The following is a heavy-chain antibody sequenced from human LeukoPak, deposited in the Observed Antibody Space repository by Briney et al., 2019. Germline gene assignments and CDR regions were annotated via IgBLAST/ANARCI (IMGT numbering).Heavy chain of an antibody. J-gene: IGHJ4*02. CDR1: GFTFSSYS. CDR2: ISSSSSTI. Sequence: GGSLRLSCAASGFTFSSYSMNWVRQAPGKGLEWVSYISSSSSTIYYADPVKGRFTISRDNAKNSLYLQMNSLRAEDTAVYYCASFAAPYSSSWYRTADFDYWGQGTLVTVSS. D-gene: IGHD6-13*01. V-gene: IGHV3-48*04. CDR3: ASFAAPYSSSWYRTADFDY.